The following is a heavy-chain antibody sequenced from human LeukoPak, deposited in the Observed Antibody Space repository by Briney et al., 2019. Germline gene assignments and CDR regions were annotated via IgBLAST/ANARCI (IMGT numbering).Heavy chain of an antibody. CDR3: TRDNWLQFAYDY. CDR2: IRSKAYGGTR. D-gene: IGHD5-24*01. CDR1: GFTFGDYA. Sequence: PGGSLRLSCTASGFTFGDYAMSWFRQAPGKGLEWVGFIRSKAYGGTREYAASVKGKFTISRDDSKSIAYLQMNSLKTEGTAVYYCTRDNWLQFAYDYWGQGTLVTVSS. J-gene: IGHJ4*02. V-gene: IGHV3-49*03.